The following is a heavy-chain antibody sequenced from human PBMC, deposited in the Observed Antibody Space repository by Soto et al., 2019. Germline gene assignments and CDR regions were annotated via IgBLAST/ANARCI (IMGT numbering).Heavy chain of an antibody. J-gene: IGHJ5*02. CDR3: ARITSTTGTDPANWFDP. D-gene: IGHD1-1*01. CDR2: IYYSGST. Sequence: KPSETLSLTCTVSGGSISSYYWSWIRQPPGKGLEWIGYIYYSGSTNYNPSLKSRVTISVDTSKNQFSLKLSSVTAADTAVYYCARITSTTGTDPANWFDPWGQGTLVTVSS. CDR1: GGSISSYY. V-gene: IGHV4-59*01.